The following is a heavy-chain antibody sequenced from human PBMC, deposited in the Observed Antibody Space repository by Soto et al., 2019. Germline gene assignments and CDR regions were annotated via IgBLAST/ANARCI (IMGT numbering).Heavy chain of an antibody. CDR1: EGSFSRYA. V-gene: IGHV1-69*13. CDR3: ARRAVISSSSKNYYYYYGMDV. J-gene: IGHJ6*02. Sequence: VTVDWRASEGSFSRYASSLVRQARGKKLEWMGGIIPIFGTANYAQKFQGRVTITADESTSTAYMELSSLRSEDTAVYYCARRAVISSSSKNYYYYYGMDVWGQGTTVTVSS. CDR2: IIPIFGTA. D-gene: IGHD6-6*01.